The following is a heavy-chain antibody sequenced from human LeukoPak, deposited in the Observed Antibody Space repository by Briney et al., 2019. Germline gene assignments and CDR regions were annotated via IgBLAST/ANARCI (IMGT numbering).Heavy chain of an antibody. Sequence: SETLSLTCTVSGGSISSSSYYWGWIRQPPGKGPEWIGEINYSGSTNYNPSLESRVSISVDTSKNQFSLQLSSVTAADTAVYYCARSDAVRGLYGMDVWGQGTTVTVSS. D-gene: IGHD3-10*01. CDR3: ARSDAVRGLYGMDV. CDR1: GGSISSSSYY. CDR2: INYSGST. V-gene: IGHV4-39*07. J-gene: IGHJ6*02.